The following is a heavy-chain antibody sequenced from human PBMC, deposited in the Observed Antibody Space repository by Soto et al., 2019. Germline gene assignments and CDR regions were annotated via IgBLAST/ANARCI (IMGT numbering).Heavy chain of an antibody. J-gene: IGHJ4*02. V-gene: IGHV4-30-2*01. Sequence: QLQLQASGSGLVKPSQTLSLTCAVSGGSISSRGYSWRWIRQPPWKGLEWIGYISHSGSTYDNPSRTRRVTLAVDTSKNQLCLKLSSVPAADTAVYYADRGPPFGRWGQGTLVTVSS. CDR1: GGSISSRGYS. CDR2: ISHSGST. D-gene: IGHD3-3*01. CDR3: DRGPPFGR.